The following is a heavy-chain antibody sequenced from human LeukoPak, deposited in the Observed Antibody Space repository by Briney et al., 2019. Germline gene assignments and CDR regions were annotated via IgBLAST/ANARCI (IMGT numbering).Heavy chain of an antibody. Sequence: GGSLRLSCAASGFTVSSNYMSWIRQAPGKGLEWVSVIYSGGSTYYADSVKGRFIISRDNSKNTVYLQMNSLSAEDAAVYYCVKDDGWVQYANWGQGTLITVSS. CDR2: IYSGGST. CDR1: GFTVSSNY. CDR3: VKDDGWVQYAN. J-gene: IGHJ4*02. V-gene: IGHV3-53*01. D-gene: IGHD5-24*01.